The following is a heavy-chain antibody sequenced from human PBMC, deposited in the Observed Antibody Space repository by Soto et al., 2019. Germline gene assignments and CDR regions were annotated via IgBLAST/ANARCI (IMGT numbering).Heavy chain of an antibody. V-gene: IGHV1-69*06. CDR2: IIPIFGST. D-gene: IGHD4-4*01. J-gene: IGHJ6*02. Sequence: QVQLVQSGAEVKKPGSSVKVSCKASGDTSTTYGVDWVRQAPGQGPEWMGGIIPIFGSTNYAQKFRDRVTITADKSTSTVYMEVTSLRSEDTAVYYCARVPLHKGYYYYYGMDVWGQGTPVTVSS. CDR1: GDTSTTYG. CDR3: ARVPLHKGYYYYYGMDV.